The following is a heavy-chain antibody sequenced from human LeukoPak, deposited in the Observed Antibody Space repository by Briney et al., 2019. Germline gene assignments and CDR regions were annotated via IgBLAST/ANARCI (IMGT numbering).Heavy chain of an antibody. CDR1: GGSISSSSYY. CDR2: IYYSGST. D-gene: IGHD3-9*01. J-gene: IGHJ4*02. V-gene: IGHV4-39*01. Sequence: SETLSLTCTVSGGSISSSSYYWGWIRQPPGKGLEWIGSIYYSGSTYYNPSLKSRVTISVDTSKNQFSLKLSSVTAADTAVYHCARHPPGLTGYFHFDYWGQGTLVTVSS. CDR3: ARHPPGLTGYFHFDY.